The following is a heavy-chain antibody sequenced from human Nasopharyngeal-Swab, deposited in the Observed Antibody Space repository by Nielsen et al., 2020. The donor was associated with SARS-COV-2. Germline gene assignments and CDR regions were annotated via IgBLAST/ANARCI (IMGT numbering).Heavy chain of an antibody. Sequence: WVRQAPGQGLEGMGIINPGGGSARYSQNFQGRVTMTRDTSTSTVYMELSSLRSEDTAVYYCARGGDPREVVAATDCFDPWGQGTPVTVSS. CDR3: ARGGDPREVVAATDCFDP. D-gene: IGHD2-15*01. J-gene: IGHJ5*02. CDR2: INPGGGSA. V-gene: IGHV1-46*01.